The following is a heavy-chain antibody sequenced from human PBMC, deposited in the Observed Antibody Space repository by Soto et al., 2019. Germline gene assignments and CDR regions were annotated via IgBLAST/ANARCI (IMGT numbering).Heavy chain of an antibody. CDR3: AKSGDYLYYYGMDV. CDR1: GFTFSRYA. J-gene: IGHJ6*02. Sequence: EVQLLESGGGLVQPGGSLRLSCAASGFTFSRYAMSWVRQAPGKGLEWVSAISGSGGSTYYADSVKGRFTISRDNSKNTLYLQMNSLRAEDTAVYYCAKSGDYLYYYGMDVWGQGTTVTVSS. V-gene: IGHV3-23*01. CDR2: ISGSGGST. D-gene: IGHD4-17*01.